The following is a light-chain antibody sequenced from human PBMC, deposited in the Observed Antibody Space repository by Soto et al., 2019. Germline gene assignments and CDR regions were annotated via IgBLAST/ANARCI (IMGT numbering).Light chain of an antibody. V-gene: IGLV3-21*02. J-gene: IGLJ3*02. CDR2: DDT. Sequence: SYEMTQPPSVSVAPGQTARITCGANNIGSKSVHWYQQKPGQVPVLVIYDDTDRRSGILERFSGSNSANMATLTITRVEAGDEADYYCQVWDNVSDHGVFGGGTKVTVL. CDR3: QVWDNVSDHGV. CDR1: NIGSKS.